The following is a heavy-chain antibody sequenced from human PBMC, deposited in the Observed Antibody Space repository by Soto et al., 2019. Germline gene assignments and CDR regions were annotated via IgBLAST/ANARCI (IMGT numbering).Heavy chain of an antibody. D-gene: IGHD5-18*01. CDR3: AKERGYSYVGEEMDV. CDR1: GFTFSSYG. J-gene: IGHJ6*02. Sequence: QVQLVESGGGVVQPGRSLRLSCAASGFTFSSYGMHWVRQAPGKGLEWVAVISYDGSNKYYADSVKGRFTISRDNSKNTLYLQMNSLRAEDTAVYYCAKERGYSYVGEEMDVCGQGTTVTVSS. CDR2: ISYDGSNK. V-gene: IGHV3-30*18.